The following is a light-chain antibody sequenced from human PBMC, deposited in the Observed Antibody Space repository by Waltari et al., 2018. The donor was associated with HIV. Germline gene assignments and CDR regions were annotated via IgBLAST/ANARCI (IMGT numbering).Light chain of an antibody. Sequence: QSVLTQPPSVSAPPGQKVTISCPGSNSNIGNNAVSWYQQLPGTAPKLLIYDNNKRPSGIPDRFSGSKSGTSATLGITGLQTGDEADYYCGTWDSSLSAGVFGGGTKLTVL. CDR1: NSNIGNNA. V-gene: IGLV1-51*01. CDR3: GTWDSSLSAGV. J-gene: IGLJ2*01. CDR2: DNN.